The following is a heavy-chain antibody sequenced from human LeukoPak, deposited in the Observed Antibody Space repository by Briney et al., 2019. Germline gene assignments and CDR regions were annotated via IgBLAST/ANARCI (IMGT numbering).Heavy chain of an antibody. Sequence: GGSLRLSCAASGFTFSDYYMSWIRQAPGKGLEWVSAISGSGGSTYYADSVKGRFTISRDNSMNTLYLQMNSLRAEDTAVYYCAKDDRIQTRRYSYNYWGQGTLVTVSS. V-gene: IGHV3-23*01. D-gene: IGHD5-18*01. CDR1: GFTFSDYY. CDR3: AKDDRIQTRRYSYNY. CDR2: ISGSGGST. J-gene: IGHJ4*02.